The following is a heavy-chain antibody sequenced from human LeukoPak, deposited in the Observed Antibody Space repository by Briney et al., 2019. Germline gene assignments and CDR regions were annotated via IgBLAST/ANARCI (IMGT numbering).Heavy chain of an antibody. CDR3: AGYSSGWFGAFHI. CDR1: GFTFSDYY. Sequence: PGGSLRLSCAASGFTFSDYYMNWIRQAPGKGLEWISYISSSGGTIYYADSVKGRFTISGDNAKNSLYLQMNSLRAEDTAVYYCAGYSSGWFGAFHIWGQGTMVTVSS. CDR2: ISSSGGTI. J-gene: IGHJ3*02. D-gene: IGHD6-19*01. V-gene: IGHV3-11*04.